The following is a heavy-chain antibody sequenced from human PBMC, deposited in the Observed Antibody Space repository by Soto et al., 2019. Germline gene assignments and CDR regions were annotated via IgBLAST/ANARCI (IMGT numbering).Heavy chain of an antibody. CDR1: GGIFSTYA. Sequence: QVQLVQSGAEVKKPGSSVKVSCKASGGIFSTYAISWLRQAPGQGLEWMGGIIPLFGTPNYAQRFQGRVTITADESTSTAYMELSRLRSEDTAVYYCARDRDEDGSGNYDNRIDFWGQGTLVTVSS. V-gene: IGHV1-69*01. D-gene: IGHD3-10*01. CDR3: ARDRDEDGSGNYDNRIDF. J-gene: IGHJ4*02. CDR2: IIPLFGTP.